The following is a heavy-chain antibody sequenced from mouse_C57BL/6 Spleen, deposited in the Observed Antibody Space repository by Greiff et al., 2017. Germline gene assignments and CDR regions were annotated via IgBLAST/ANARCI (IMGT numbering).Heavy chain of an antibody. D-gene: IGHD2-1*01. CDR3: ARLGYGNYVDY. Sequence: EVQRVESGGGLVKPGGSLKLSCAASGFTFSSYTMSWVRQTPEKRLEWVATISGGGGNTYYPDSVKGRFTISRDNAKNTLYLQMSSLRSEDTALYYCARLGYGNYVDYWGQGTTLTVSS. CDR2: ISGGGGNT. CDR1: GFTFSSYT. V-gene: IGHV5-9*01. J-gene: IGHJ2*01.